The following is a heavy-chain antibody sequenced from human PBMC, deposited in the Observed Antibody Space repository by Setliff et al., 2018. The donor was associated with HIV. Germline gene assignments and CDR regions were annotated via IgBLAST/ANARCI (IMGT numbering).Heavy chain of an antibody. J-gene: IGHJ4*02. V-gene: IGHV4-38-2*02. D-gene: IGHD5-12*01. Sequence: PSETLSLTCAVSGYSISSSYYWGWIRQPPGKGLEWIASVYHGGSAYYNPSLKSRVTTSVDKSKNQFSLKLSSVTAADTAVYYCARDRPYSGYPDWGQGTLVTVSS. CDR2: VYHGGSA. CDR1: GYSISSSYY. CDR3: ARDRPYSGYPD.